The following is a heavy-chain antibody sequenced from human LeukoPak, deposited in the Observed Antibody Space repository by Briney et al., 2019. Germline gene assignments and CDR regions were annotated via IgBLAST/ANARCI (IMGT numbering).Heavy chain of an antibody. D-gene: IGHD3-10*01. J-gene: IGHJ6*03. CDR3: ARVEEGYGSGRRENYYYYYMDV. V-gene: IGHV4-59*01. CDR1: GGSISSYY. CDR2: IHYTGST. Sequence: NPSETLSLTCTVPGGSISSYYWSWIRQPPRKGLEWIGYIHYTGSTNYNPSLKSRVTISVDTSKNQFSLKLSSVTAADTAVYYCARVEEGYGSGRRENYYYYYMDVWGKGTTVTISS.